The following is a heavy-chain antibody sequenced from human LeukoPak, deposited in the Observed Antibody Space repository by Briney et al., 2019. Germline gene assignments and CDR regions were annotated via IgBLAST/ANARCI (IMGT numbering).Heavy chain of an antibody. CDR3: AKGGYDYVEVGYFDY. CDR2: IIGSVPST. Sequence: GGSLRLSCAASGFTFGNYAMSWVRQTPGKGLEWVSHIIGSVPSTFYAESVKGRFTISRDNSKNTLYLQMNSLRAGGTAVYYCAKGGYDYVEVGYFDYWGQGVLVTVSS. V-gene: IGHV3-23*01. CDR1: GFTFGNYA. J-gene: IGHJ4*02. D-gene: IGHD5-12*01.